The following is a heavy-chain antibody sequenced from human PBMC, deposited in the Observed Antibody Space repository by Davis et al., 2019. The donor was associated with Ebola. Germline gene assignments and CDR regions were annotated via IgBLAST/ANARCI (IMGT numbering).Heavy chain of an antibody. V-gene: IGHV1-24*01. CDR1: GYTFTSYY. D-gene: IGHD3-22*01. Sequence: ASVKVSCKASGYTFTSYYMHWVRQAPGKGLEWMGGFDPEDGETIYAQKFQGRVTMTEDTSTDTAYMELSSLRSEDTAVYYCATMYYYDSSGGNWGQGTLVTVSS. CDR2: FDPEDGET. J-gene: IGHJ4*02. CDR3: ATMYYYDSSGGN.